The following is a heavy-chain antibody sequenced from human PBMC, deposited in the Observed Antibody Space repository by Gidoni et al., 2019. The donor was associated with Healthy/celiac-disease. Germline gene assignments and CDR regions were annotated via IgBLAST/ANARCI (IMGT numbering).Heavy chain of an antibody. J-gene: IGHJ6*03. CDR1: GGSISSGSNY. CDR2: IYTSGST. V-gene: IGHV4-61*02. CDR3: ARDRTDSGSYYYYYYYMDV. Sequence: QVQLQESGPGLVKPSQTLSLTCTVSGGSISSGSNYWSWIRQPAGKGLEWIGRIYTSGSTSYNPSLKSRVTMSLDTSKNQFSLKLSSVTAADTAVYYCARDRTDSGSYYYYYYYMDVWGKGTTVTVSS. D-gene: IGHD6-13*01.